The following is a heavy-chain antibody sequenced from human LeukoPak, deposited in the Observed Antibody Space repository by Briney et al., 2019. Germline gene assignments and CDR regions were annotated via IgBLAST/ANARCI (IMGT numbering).Heavy chain of an antibody. CDR3: ARAKGGYSSSLFMDV. V-gene: IGHV4-59*01. CDR2: IYYSGST. D-gene: IGHD5-18*01. CDR1: GGSISSYY. Sequence: PSETLSLTCTVSGGSISSYYWSWIRQPPGKGLEWIGYIYYSGSTNYNPSLKSRVTISVDTSKNRFSLKLSSVTAADTAVYYCARAKGGYSSSLFMDVWGQGTTVTVSS. J-gene: IGHJ6*02.